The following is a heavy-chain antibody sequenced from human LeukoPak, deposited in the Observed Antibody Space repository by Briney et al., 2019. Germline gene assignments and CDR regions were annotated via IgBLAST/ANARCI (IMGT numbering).Heavy chain of an antibody. D-gene: IGHD2-15*01. Sequence: GGSLRLSCAASGFTFSSYAMHWVRQAPGKGLEGVAVISYDGSNKYYADSVKGRFTISRDNSKNTLYLQMDSLRAEDTAVYYCARWHCSGGSCYYYYGMDVWGQGTTVTVSS. J-gene: IGHJ6*02. V-gene: IGHV3-30*04. CDR2: ISYDGSNK. CDR1: GFTFSSYA. CDR3: ARWHCSGGSCYYYYGMDV.